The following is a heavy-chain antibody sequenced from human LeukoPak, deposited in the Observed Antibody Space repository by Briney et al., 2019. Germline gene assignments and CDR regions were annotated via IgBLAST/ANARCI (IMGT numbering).Heavy chain of an antibody. CDR1: GGTFSSYA. CDR2: IIPIFGTA. J-gene: IGHJ4*02. CDR3: ASKYYYDSSGSFDY. D-gene: IGHD3-22*01. Sequence: SVKVSCKASGGTFSSYAISWVRQAPGQGLEWMGGIIPIFGTANYAQKFQGRVTITTDESTSTAYMELSSLRSEDTGVYYCASKYYYDSSGSFDYWGQGTLVTVSS. V-gene: IGHV1-69*05.